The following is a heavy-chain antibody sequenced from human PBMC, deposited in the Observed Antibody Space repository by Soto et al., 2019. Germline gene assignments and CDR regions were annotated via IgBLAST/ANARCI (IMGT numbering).Heavy chain of an antibody. CDR3: ASGGVEYCSSTSCYQVKYYYYGMGV. V-gene: IGHV1-69*13. D-gene: IGHD2-2*01. CDR2: IIPIFGTA. J-gene: IGHJ6*02. CDR1: GGTFSSYA. Sequence: SVKVSCKASGGTFSSYAISWVRQAPGQGLEWMGGIIPIFGTANYAQKFQGRVTITADESTSTAYMELSSLRSEDTAVYYCASGGVEYCSSTSCYQVKYYYYGMGVWGQGTTVTVSS.